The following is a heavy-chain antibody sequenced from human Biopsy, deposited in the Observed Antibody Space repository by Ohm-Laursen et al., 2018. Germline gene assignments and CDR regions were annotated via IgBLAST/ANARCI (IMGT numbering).Heavy chain of an antibody. CDR1: GFTFSSYA. V-gene: IGHV3-48*03. CDR2: ISSSNTI. CDR3: ARWDY. Sequence: SLRLSCTASGFTFSSYAMHWVRQAPGKGLEWVSYISSSNTIYYADSAKGRFTISRDNAKNSLYLQMNSLRVEDTAVYYCARWDYWGQGTLVTVSS. J-gene: IGHJ4*02.